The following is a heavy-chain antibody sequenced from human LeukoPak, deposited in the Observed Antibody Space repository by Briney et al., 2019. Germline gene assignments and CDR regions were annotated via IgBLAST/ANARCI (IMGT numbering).Heavy chain of an antibody. V-gene: IGHV4-39*01. J-gene: IGHJ5*02. Sequence: SETLSLTCTVSGGSISSSSYYWGWIRQPPGKGLERIGSIYYSGSTYYNPSLKSRVTISVDTSKNQFSLKLSSVTAADTAVYYCARQRFPGGSWFDPWGQGTLVTVSS. CDR3: ARQRFPGGSWFDP. CDR1: GGSISSSSYY. D-gene: IGHD2/OR15-2a*01. CDR2: IYYSGST.